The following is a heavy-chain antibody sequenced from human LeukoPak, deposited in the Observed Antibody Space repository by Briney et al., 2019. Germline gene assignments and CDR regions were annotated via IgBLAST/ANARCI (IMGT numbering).Heavy chain of an antibody. J-gene: IGHJ4*02. D-gene: IGHD6-19*01. CDR2: IRYDGSDK. CDR1: VFTFSYYG. CDR3: ARALSSTTGWYYFDH. Sequence: GRSLRLSCAASVFTFSYYGMHWVRQAPGKGLEWVAFIRYDGSDKYYADSVKGRFTISRDNSKNTLDLHMDSLRAEDTAVYYCARALSSTTGWYYFDHWGQGTLVTVSS. V-gene: IGHV3-33*01.